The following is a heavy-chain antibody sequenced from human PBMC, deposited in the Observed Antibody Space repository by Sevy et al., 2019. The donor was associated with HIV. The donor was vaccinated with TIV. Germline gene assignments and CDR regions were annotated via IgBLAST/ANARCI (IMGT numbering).Heavy chain of an antibody. V-gene: IGHV3-30*02. CDR2: IRFDGSIK. J-gene: IGHJ6*02. D-gene: IGHD2-2*01. CDR1: GFTFSTYG. Sequence: GGSLRLSYAASGFTFSTYGMLWVRQAPGKGLEWVAFIRFDGSIKYYRDSVKGRLTISRDNSKNTLYLQMNSLRAEDTAVYFCAKVLHIVEIPAAIDYYYGMDVWGQGTTVTVSS. CDR3: AKVLHIVEIPAAIDYYYGMDV.